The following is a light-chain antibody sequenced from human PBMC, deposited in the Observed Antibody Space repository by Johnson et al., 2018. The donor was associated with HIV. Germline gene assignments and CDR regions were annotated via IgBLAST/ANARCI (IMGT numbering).Light chain of an antibody. CDR3: GAWVSGLTAHFV. CDR2: ENK. J-gene: IGLJ1*01. V-gene: IGLV1-51*02. Sequence: QFVLTQPPSVSAAPGQKVTISCSGSSSNIGNNYVSWYQQVPGTAPKLLIYENKKRPSGIADRFSASKSGTSATLDITGLQTGDEADYYCGAWVSGLTAHFVCGSGTTITVL. CDR1: SSNIGNNY.